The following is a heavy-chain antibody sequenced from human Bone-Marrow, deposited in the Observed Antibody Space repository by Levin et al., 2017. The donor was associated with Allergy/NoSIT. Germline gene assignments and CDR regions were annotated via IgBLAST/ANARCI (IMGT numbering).Heavy chain of an antibody. Sequence: LSLTCAVSGFTVRNNYMSWVRQAPGKGLEWVSVIYSAGSTYYADSVRGRFTISRDNSKNTLFLQMNSLRADDTAVYYCARGGPYGYWGQGTLVTVSS. CDR3: ARGGPYGY. CDR2: IYSAGST. D-gene: IGHD3-16*01. V-gene: IGHV3-53*01. CDR1: GFTVRNNY. J-gene: IGHJ4*02.